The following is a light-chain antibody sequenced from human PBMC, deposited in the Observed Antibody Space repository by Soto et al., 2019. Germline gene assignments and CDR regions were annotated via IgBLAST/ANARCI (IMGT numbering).Light chain of an antibody. Sequence: MVWAQSPGTLSLSPGERSTLSCLASQIVSSNLAWYQQKPCQSPRLLIYGESTRATGIPARFSGSGSGTEFTPTISSLQSEDFAVYYCQQYNNWPTFGPGTKVDIK. V-gene: IGKV3-15*01. CDR2: GES. CDR1: QIVSSN. CDR3: QQYNNWPT. J-gene: IGKJ1*01.